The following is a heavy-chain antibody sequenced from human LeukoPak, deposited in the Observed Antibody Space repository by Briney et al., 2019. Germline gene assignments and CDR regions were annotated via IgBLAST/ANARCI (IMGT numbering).Heavy chain of an antibody. CDR1: GFTFSSYS. V-gene: IGHV3-21*01. D-gene: IGHD3-10*01. CDR2: ISSSSSYI. CDR3: ATDLIHYYASGAKT. Sequence: GGFLRLSCAASGFTFSSYSMNWVRQAPGKGLEWVSSISSSSSYIYYADSVKGRFTISRDNAKNSLFLQMNSLRAEDTAVYYCATDLIHYYASGAKTWGQGTLVTVSS. J-gene: IGHJ5*02.